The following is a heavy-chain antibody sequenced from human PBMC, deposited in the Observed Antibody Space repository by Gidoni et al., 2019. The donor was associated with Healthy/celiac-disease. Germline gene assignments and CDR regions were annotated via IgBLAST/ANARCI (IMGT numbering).Heavy chain of an antibody. Sequence: EVQLLESGGGLVHPGGSLRLSWADSGFTFSSYAMSWVRQAPGKGLEWVSAISGIGGSTYYADSVKGRFTISRDNSKNTLYLQMNSLRAEDTAVYYCAKDSALDILTGLLGGDYWGQGTLVTVPS. CDR2: ISGIGGST. J-gene: IGHJ4*02. CDR3: AKDSALDILTGLLGGDY. D-gene: IGHD3-9*01. V-gene: IGHV3-23*01. CDR1: GFTFSSYA.